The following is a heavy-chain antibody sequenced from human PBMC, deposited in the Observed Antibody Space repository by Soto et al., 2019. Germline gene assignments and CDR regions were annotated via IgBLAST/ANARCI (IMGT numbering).Heavy chain of an antibody. D-gene: IGHD2-2*01. Sequence: SGGSLRLSCAASGFTFSSYGMHWVRQAPGKGLEWVAVISYDGSNKYYADSVKGRFTISRDNSKNTPYLQMNSLRAEDTAVYYCAKAQPSIVVVPAAIDYWGQGTLVTVSS. CDR3: AKAQPSIVVVPAAIDY. V-gene: IGHV3-30*18. J-gene: IGHJ4*02. CDR1: GFTFSSYG. CDR2: ISYDGSNK.